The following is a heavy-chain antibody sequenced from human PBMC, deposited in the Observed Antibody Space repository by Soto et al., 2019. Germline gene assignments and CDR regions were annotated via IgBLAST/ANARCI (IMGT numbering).Heavy chain of an antibody. J-gene: IGHJ3*02. CDR1: GGSISSGGYY. CDR2: IYYSGST. D-gene: IGHD4-17*01. CDR3: ARRDYDRMDAFDI. Sequence: QVQLQESGPGLVKPSQTLSLTCTVSGGSISSGGYYWSWIRQHPGKGLEWIGYIYYSGSTYYNPSLKSRVTISVDTSKNQFSLKLSSVSAADTAVYYCARRDYDRMDAFDIWGQGTMVTVSS. V-gene: IGHV4-31*03.